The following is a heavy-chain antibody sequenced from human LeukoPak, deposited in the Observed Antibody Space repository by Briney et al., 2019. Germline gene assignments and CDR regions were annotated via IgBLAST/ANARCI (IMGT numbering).Heavy chain of an antibody. D-gene: IGHD3-3*01. CDR1: VYTFPPST. CDR3: ARGHIWSGRYYYFDY. J-gene: IGHJ4*02. CDR2: MNPNSGNT. Sequence: ASVKVSCKTFVYTFPPSTINCGRETTGQGLEWMGWMNPNSGNTGYAQKIQGRVTITRNTSITTAYMELSSLRSEDTSVYYSARGHIWSGRYYYFDYWGQGTLVTVSS. V-gene: IGHV1-8*01.